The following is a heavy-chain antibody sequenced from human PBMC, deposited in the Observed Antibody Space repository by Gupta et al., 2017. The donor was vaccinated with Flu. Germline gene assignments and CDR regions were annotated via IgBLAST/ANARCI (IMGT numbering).Heavy chain of an antibody. CDR1: GGSFSGYY. V-gene: IGHV4-34*01. CDR2: INHSGST. D-gene: IGHD3-10*01. CDR3: ASDGPRPYYGSGSYRGY. Sequence: QVQLQQWGAGLLKPSETLSLTCAVYGGSFSGYYWSWILQPPGKGLEWIGEINHSGSTNYNPSLKSRVTISVDTSKNQFSLKLSSVTAADTAVYYCASDGPRPYYGSGSYRGYWGQGTLVTVSS. J-gene: IGHJ4*02.